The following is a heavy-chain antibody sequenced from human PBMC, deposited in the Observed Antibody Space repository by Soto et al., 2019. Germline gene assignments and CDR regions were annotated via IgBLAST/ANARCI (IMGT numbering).Heavy chain of an antibody. J-gene: IGHJ6*02. CDR2: INPNSGGT. D-gene: IGHD3-10*01. CDR3: ARTPEYRSGSYRHYYYYGMAF. V-gene: IGHV1-2*02. CDR1: RYGKSFFY. Sequence: DSRYGKSFFYIHCLRQEKRQGLEWMGWINPNSGGTKSAEKFQGRVTMTRDTSISTAYMELSSLRSEDTAVYYCARTPEYRSGSYRHYYYYGMAFWLQRTTVPVSS.